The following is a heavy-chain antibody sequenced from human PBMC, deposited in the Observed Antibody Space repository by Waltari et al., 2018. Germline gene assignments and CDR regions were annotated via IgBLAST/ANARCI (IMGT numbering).Heavy chain of an antibody. CDR1: GGSISSSDCY. V-gene: IGHV4-39*01. CDR2: VFYTGTT. D-gene: IGHD2-21*01. J-gene: IGHJ4*02. CDR3: ARLIILGTE. Sequence: LRLQESGPGLVKPSETLSLTCTVSGGSISSSDCYWGWIRQPPGKGLESVGSVFYTGTTANNPSLKSRVTISVDTSKNQFSLRLSSVTAADTAVYYCARLIILGTEWGQGTLVTVSS.